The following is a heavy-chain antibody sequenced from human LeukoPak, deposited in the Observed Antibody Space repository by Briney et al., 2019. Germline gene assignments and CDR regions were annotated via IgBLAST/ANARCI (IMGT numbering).Heavy chain of an antibody. D-gene: IGHD1-26*01. V-gene: IGHV3-43D*03. CDR3: AKDGGYSASYKGSFDC. Sequence: QTGGSLRLSCAASGFTFDEYAMHWVRQAPGKGLEWVSLISWDGGSTDYADSVKGRFTISRDNSKNSLYLQMNSLKAEDTALYYCAKDGGYSASYKGSFDCWGQGTLVTVSS. J-gene: IGHJ4*02. CDR2: ISWDGGST. CDR1: GFTFDEYA.